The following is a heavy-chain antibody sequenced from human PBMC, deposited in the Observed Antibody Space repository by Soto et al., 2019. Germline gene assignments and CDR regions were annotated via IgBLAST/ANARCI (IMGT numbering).Heavy chain of an antibody. CDR3: ARVRDWFDP. D-gene: IGHD3-3*01. CDR1: GXSVNGYY. V-gene: IGHV4-34*01. J-gene: IGHJ5*02. Sequence: LSLTFAVYGXSVNGYYWNWIRQPPGKGLEWIGEINHTGGTHYNPSLKSRVTISVDTSKNQFSLRLTSVTAADTAVYYCARVRDWFDPWGQGTLVTVSS. CDR2: INHTGGT.